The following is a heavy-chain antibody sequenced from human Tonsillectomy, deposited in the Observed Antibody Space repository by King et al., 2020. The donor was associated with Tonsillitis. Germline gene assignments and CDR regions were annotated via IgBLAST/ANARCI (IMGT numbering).Heavy chain of an antibody. D-gene: IGHD3-22*01. J-gene: IGHJ4*02. CDR2: FDPEDGET. CDR1: GYTLTELS. Sequence: VQLVQSGAEVKKPGASVKVSCKVSGYTLTELSMHWVRQAPGKGLEWMGGFDPEDGETIYAQKFQGRVTMTEDTSTDTAYMELSSLRSEDTAAYYCATTGGFAYYYDSSAVPLDYWGQGTLVTVSS. CDR3: ATTGGFAYYYDSSAVPLDY. V-gene: IGHV1-24*01.